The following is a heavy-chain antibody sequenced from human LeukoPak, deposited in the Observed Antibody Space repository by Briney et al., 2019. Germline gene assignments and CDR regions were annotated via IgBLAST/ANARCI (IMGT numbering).Heavy chain of an antibody. Sequence: GGSLRLSCAASGFTLSGYFMSWVRQAPGEGLEWVASIKGDGSEKYYVDSVKGRFTISRDNAKNSLYLQMNSLRAEDKAVYYCARDRGWRSSGYYLYYFDFWGQGTLVTVSS. CDR2: IKGDGSEK. D-gene: IGHD3-22*01. V-gene: IGHV3-7*01. J-gene: IGHJ4*02. CDR3: ARDRGWRSSGYYLYYFDF. CDR1: GFTLSGYF.